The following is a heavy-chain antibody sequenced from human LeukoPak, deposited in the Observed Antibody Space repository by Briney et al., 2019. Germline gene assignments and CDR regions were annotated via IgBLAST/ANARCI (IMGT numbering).Heavy chain of an antibody. CDR1: GFTFSSYW. Sequence: GGSLRLSCAASGFTFSSYWMTWVRQAPGKGLEWVANIKQDGSVKYYVDSVKGRFTISRDNAKNSLYLQMNSLRAEDTAVFYCARGRDYGGDRGYFDYWGQGTLVTVSS. D-gene: IGHD4-23*01. CDR2: IKQDGSVK. J-gene: IGHJ4*02. V-gene: IGHV3-7*04. CDR3: ARGRDYGGDRGYFDY.